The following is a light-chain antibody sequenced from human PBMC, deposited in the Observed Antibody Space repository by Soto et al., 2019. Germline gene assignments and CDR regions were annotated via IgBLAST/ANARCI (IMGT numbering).Light chain of an antibody. CDR3: SSYTSSSTGV. CDR1: SSDVGDYNY. J-gene: IGLJ1*01. CDR2: EVS. Sequence: QAVRTQPASVSGSPGQSITISCTGTSSDVGDYNYVSWYQQHPGKAPKLMIYEVSNRPSGVSNRFSGSKSGNTASLTISGLQAEDEADYYCSSYTSSSTGVFGTGTKVTVL. V-gene: IGLV2-14*01.